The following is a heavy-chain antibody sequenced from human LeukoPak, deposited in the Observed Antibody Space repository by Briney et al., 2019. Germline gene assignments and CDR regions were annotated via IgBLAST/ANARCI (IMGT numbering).Heavy chain of an antibody. CDR2: IIPIFGTA. CDR1: GGTFSSYA. D-gene: IGHD4-17*01. CDR3: ARVLDYGDYFDY. Sequence: SVTVSCKASGGTFSSYAISWVRQAPGQGLEWMGGIIPIFGTANYAQKFQGRVTITADESTSTAYMELSSLRSEDTAVYYCARVLDYGDYFDYWGQGTLVTVSS. V-gene: IGHV1-69*13. J-gene: IGHJ4*02.